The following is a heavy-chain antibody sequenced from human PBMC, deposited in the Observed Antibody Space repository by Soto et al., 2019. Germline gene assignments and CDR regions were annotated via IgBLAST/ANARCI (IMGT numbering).Heavy chain of an antibody. Sequence: PSETLSLTCTVSGGSLSRGGYYWSWIRQHPGKGLEWIGYIYYSGSTYYNPSLKSRVTISVDTSKNHFSLKLSSVTAADTAVYYFARGRGDYGDPDASGYWGQGTLVTVSS. CDR3: ARGRGDYGDPDASGY. V-gene: IGHV4-30-4*01. CDR1: GGSLSRGGYY. J-gene: IGHJ4*02. CDR2: IYYSGST. D-gene: IGHD4-17*01.